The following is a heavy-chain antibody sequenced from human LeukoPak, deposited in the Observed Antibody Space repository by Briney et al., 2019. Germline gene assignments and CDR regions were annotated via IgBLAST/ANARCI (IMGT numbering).Heavy chain of an antibody. CDR3: ARGQGASWDTAMVTDH. CDR1: GYTFTSHG. Sequence: GASVKVSCKASGYTFTSHGISWVRQAPGQGLEWMGGISTYNGNTNYAQKFQGRVTMTTDTSTTTAYMELRSLRSDDTAVYYCARGQGASWDTAMVTDHWGQGTLVTVSS. V-gene: IGHV1-18*01. D-gene: IGHD5-18*01. J-gene: IGHJ4*02. CDR2: ISTYNGNT.